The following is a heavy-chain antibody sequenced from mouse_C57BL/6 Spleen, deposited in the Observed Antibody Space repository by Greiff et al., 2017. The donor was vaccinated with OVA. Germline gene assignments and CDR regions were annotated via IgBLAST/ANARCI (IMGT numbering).Heavy chain of an antibody. D-gene: IGHD2-1*01. J-gene: IGHJ2*01. Sequence: QVQLQQPGAELVMPGASVKLSCKASGYTFTSYWMHWVKQRPGQGLEWIGEIDPSDSDTNYNQKFKGKSTLTVDKSSSTAYMQLSSLTSEDAAVYYCASGGNYDYWGQGTTLTVSS. CDR3: ASGGNYDY. CDR1: GYTFTSYW. CDR2: IDPSDSDT. V-gene: IGHV1-69*01.